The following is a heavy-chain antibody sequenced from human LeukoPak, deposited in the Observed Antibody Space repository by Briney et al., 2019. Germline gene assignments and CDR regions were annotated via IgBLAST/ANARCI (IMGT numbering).Heavy chain of an antibody. J-gene: IGHJ1*01. CDR1: GGSFSGYY. CDR3: ARRPTGYSSGWYRH. V-gene: IGHV4-34*01. D-gene: IGHD6-19*01. CDR2: INHSGST. Sequence: SETLSLTCAVYGGSFSGYYWSWIRQPPGKGLEWIGEINHSGSTNYNPSLKSRVTISVDTSKNQFSLKLSSVTAADTAVYYCARRPTGYSSGWYRHWGQGTLVTVSS.